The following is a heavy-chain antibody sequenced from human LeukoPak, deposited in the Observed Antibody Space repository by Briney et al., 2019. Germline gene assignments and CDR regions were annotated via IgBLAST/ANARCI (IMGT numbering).Heavy chain of an antibody. CDR2: IIPIFGIA. CDR1: GGTFSSYA. CDR3: AREGDYDSSGYYFDY. Sequence: ASVKVSCKASGGTFSSYAISWVRQVPGQGLEWLGRIIPIFGIANYAQKFQGRVTITADKSTSTAYMELSSLRSEDTAVYYCAREGDYDSSGYYFDYWGQGTLVTVSS. D-gene: IGHD3-22*01. J-gene: IGHJ4*02. V-gene: IGHV1-69*04.